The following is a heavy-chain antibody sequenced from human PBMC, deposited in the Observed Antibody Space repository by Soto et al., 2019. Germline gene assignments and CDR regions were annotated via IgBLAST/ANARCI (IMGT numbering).Heavy chain of an antibody. CDR1: GFTFSSYA. J-gene: IGHJ5*02. V-gene: IGHV3-23*01. D-gene: IGHD1-1*01. CDR2: ISGSGGST. Sequence: PGGSLRLSCAASGFTFSSYAMSWVRQAPGKGLEWVSAISGSGGSTYYADSVKGRFTISRDNPKNTLYLQMNSLRAEDTAVYYCAKSLSYNWNDANWFGPWGQGTLVTVSS. CDR3: AKSLSYNWNDANWFGP.